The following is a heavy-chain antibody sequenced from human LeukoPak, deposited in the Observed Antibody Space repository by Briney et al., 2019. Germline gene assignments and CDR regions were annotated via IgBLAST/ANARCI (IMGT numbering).Heavy chain of an antibody. D-gene: IGHD6-19*01. CDR3: AKVRGPGEVSGCYYFDS. J-gene: IGHJ4*02. V-gene: IGHV3-30*18. CDR1: GFTFSSYG. CDR2: ISYDGSNR. Sequence: GRSLRLSCVASGFTFSSYGMHWVRQAPGKELEWEAFISYDGSNRYYVDSVKGRFTISRDNSKNTLYLQMNSLRPEDTAVYYCAKVRGPGEVSGCYYFDSWGQGTLVTVSS.